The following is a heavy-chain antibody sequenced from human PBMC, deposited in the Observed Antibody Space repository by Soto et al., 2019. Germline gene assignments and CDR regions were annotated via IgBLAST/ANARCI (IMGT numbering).Heavy chain of an antibody. D-gene: IGHD3-16*02. V-gene: IGHV3-21*01. CDR2: ISSSSSYI. CDR1: GFTFSSYS. Sequence: EVQLVESGGGLVKPGGSLRLSCAASGFTFSSYSMNWVRQAPGKGLEWVSSISSSSSYIYYADSVKGRFTISRDNAKNSLYLQMNSLRAEDTAVYYCARDHGYDYVWGSYRHPYFDYWGQGTLVTVSS. CDR3: ARDHGYDYVWGSYRHPYFDY. J-gene: IGHJ4*02.